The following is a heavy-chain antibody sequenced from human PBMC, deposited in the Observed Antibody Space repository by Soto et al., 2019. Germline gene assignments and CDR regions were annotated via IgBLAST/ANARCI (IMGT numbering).Heavy chain of an antibody. V-gene: IGHV4-34*01. CDR3: ARGPNVYCSGGSCYFSF. D-gene: IGHD2-15*01. J-gene: IGHJ4*02. CDR1: GGSFSGYY. Sequence: QVQLQQWGAGLLKPSETLSLTCAVYGGSFSGYYWSWIRQPPGKGLEWIGEINHSGSTNYNPSLKSRVTISVDTSKNQFSLKLSSVTAADTAVYYCARGPNVYCSGGSCYFSFWGQGTLVTVSS. CDR2: INHSGST.